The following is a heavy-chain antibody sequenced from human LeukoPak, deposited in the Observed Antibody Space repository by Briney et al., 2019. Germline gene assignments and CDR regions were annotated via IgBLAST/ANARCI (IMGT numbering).Heavy chain of an antibody. J-gene: IGHJ3*02. Sequence: AGGSLRLSCAASGFTFSSYGMHLVRQAPGKGLEWVAFIRYDGSNKYYADSVKGRFTISRDNSKNTLYLQMNSLRAEDTAVYYCAKGKGYQLLYAFDIWGQGTMVTVSS. CDR2: IRYDGSNK. D-gene: IGHD2-2*01. V-gene: IGHV3-30*02. CDR3: AKGKGYQLLYAFDI. CDR1: GFTFSSYG.